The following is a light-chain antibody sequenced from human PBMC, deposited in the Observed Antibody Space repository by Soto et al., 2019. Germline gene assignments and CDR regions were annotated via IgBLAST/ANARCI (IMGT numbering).Light chain of an antibody. V-gene: IGKV4-1*01. CDR1: QSVLKSSNNKNH. Sequence: DIVMTQSPDSLAVSLGERATINCKSSQSVLKSSNNKNHLAWYQQKPGQPPKLLIYWASTRESGVPDRFSGSGSGTDFTLTISSLQTEDVAVYYCQQYYGTPRGTFGQGTKVEIK. J-gene: IGKJ1*01. CDR2: WAS. CDR3: QQYYGTPRGT.